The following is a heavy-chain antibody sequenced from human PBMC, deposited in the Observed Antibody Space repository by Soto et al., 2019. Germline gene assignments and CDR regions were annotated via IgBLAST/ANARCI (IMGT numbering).Heavy chain of an antibody. CDR1: GFTFSSYG. CDR2: IAYDGSNK. Sequence: QVQLVESGGGVVQPGRSLRLSCAASGFTFSSYGMHWVRQAPGKGLEWVAVIAYDGSNKDYADSVKGRFTISRDNSKNTLYLQMNSLRAEDTAVYYCAKSYYYDSSGYYYFDYWGQGTLVTVSS. D-gene: IGHD3-22*01. CDR3: AKSYYYDSSGYYYFDY. V-gene: IGHV3-30*18. J-gene: IGHJ4*02.